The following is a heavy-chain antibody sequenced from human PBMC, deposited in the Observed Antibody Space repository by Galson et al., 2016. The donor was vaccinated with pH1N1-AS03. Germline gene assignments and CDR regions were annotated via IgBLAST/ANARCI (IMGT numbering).Heavy chain of an antibody. CDR3: ARAPFGVLISHYYAMDV. J-gene: IGHJ6*02. D-gene: IGHD3-3*01. CDR1: GFTFSNYA. CDR2: IRNGGGTI. V-gene: IGHV3-23*01. Sequence: SLRLSCAASGFTFSNYAMSWVRQAPGKGPEWVSAIRNGGGTIWYADSVKGRFTISRGNSKNTEYLQMNSLSAEDTAVYYCARAPFGVLISHYYAMDVWGQGTTVTVSS.